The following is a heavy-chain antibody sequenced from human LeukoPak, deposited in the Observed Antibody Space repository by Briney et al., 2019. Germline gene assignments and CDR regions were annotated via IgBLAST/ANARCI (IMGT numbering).Heavy chain of an antibody. V-gene: IGHV3-23*01. CDR2: ISGSGGTT. Sequence: PGGSLRLSCAASGFTFSSYAMSLVRQAPGKGLEWVSAISGSGGTTYYADSVKGRFTISRDNSKNTLYLQMNSLRAEDTAVYYCAKAVVVVAAHNWFDPWGQGTLVTVSS. D-gene: IGHD2-15*01. CDR1: GFTFSSYA. CDR3: AKAVVVVAAHNWFDP. J-gene: IGHJ5*02.